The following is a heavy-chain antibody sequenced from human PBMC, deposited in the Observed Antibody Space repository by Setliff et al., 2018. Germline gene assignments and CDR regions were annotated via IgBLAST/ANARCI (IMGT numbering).Heavy chain of an antibody. Sequence: GGSLRLSCAASGFTFSSYEMYWVRQAPGKGLEWVSFISSTGGTTSYADSVRGRFTLSRDNAKNSLYLQMNGLGVEDTAVYYCARDGVFYAMDFWGQGTTVTVSS. CDR1: GFTFSSYE. J-gene: IGHJ6*02. D-gene: IGHD3-10*01. V-gene: IGHV3-48*03. CDR3: ARDGVFYAMDF. CDR2: ISSTGGTT.